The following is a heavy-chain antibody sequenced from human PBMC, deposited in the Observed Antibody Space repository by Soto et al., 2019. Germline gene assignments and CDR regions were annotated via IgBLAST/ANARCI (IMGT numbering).Heavy chain of an antibody. CDR3: ARDGHGMDV. J-gene: IGHJ6*02. CDR2: IFFTGSA. Sequence: SETLSLTCTVSGGSVSTGSYDWSWIRQPTGKGLEWIGKIFFTGSAHYNPSLRNRVTMSVDTSKDQFSLTLTSVTAADTAVYYCARDGHGMDVWGQGTTVTVSS. CDR1: GGSVSTGSYD. V-gene: IGHV4-61*01.